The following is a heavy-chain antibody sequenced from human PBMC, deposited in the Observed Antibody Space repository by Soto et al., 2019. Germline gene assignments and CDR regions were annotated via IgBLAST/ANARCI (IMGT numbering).Heavy chain of an antibody. CDR3: ARGRGPFWFDP. D-gene: IGHD3-10*01. CDR1: GGSISSGDYY. V-gene: IGHV4-30-4*01. Sequence: SETLSLTCAVSGGSISSGDYYWSWIRQPPGKGLEWIGYIYYSGSTYYNPSLKSRVTISVDTSKNQFSLKLSSVTAADTAVYYCARGRGPFWFDPWGQGTLVNVSS. CDR2: IYYSGST. J-gene: IGHJ5*02.